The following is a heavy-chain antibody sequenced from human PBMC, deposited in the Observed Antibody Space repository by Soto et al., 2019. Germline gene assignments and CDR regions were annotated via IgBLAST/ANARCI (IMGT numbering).Heavy chain of an antibody. Sequence: EVQLVESGGGLVKPGGSLRLSCAASGFTFSSYSMNWVRQAPGKGLEWVSSISSSSSYIYYADSVKGRFTISRDNAKNSLYLQMNSLRAEDTAVYYCARDFGPSQDIWGSSDPWGQGTLVTVSS. CDR1: GFTFSSYS. J-gene: IGHJ5*02. CDR3: ARDFGPSQDIWGSSDP. V-gene: IGHV3-21*01. CDR2: ISSSSSYI. D-gene: IGHD3-16*01.